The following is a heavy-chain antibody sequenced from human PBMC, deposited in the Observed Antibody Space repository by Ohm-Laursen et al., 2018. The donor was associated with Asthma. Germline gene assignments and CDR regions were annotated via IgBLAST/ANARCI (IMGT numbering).Heavy chain of an antibody. J-gene: IGHJ4*02. V-gene: IGHV3-30-3*01. D-gene: IGHD6-13*01. CDR3: ARDSGGYSSSYDIDY. CDR1: GFTFSSYA. Sequence: SLRLSCAASGFTFSSYAMHWVRQAPGKGLEWVAVISYDGSNKYYADSVKGRFTISRDNSKNTLYLQMNSLRAEDTAVYYCARDSGGYSSSYDIDYWGQGPLVTVSS. CDR2: ISYDGSNK.